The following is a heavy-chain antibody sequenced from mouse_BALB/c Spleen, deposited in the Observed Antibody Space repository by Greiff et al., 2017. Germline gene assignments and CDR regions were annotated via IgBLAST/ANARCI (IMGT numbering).Heavy chain of an antibody. D-gene: IGHD3-2*01. J-gene: IGHJ2*01. Sequence: VQLQQSGAELARPGASVKLSCKASGYTFTSYWMQWVKQRPGQGLEWIGAIYPGDGDTRYTQKFKGKATLTADKSSSTAYMQLSSLASEDSAVYYCARRDSSGYPYYFDYWGQGTTLTGSA. CDR2: IYPGDGDT. V-gene: IGHV1-87*01. CDR1: GYTFTSYW. CDR3: ARRDSSGYPYYFDY.